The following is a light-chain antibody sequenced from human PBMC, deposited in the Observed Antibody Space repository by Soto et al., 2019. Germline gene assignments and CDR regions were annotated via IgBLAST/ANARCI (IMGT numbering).Light chain of an antibody. Sequence: EIVLTQSPATLSLSPGKRATLSCRASQSVSNFLAWYRQKPGQAPGLLIYDTSNRATGIPARFSGSGSGTDFTLTMDNLEPEDFAVYYCQQCSNWPSTCGQGTRLEIK. CDR3: QQCSNWPST. CDR1: QSVSNF. CDR2: DTS. J-gene: IGKJ5*01. V-gene: IGKV3-11*01.